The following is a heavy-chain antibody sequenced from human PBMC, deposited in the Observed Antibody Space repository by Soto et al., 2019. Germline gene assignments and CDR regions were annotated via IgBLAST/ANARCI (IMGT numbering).Heavy chain of an antibody. J-gene: IGHJ6*02. CDR3: ARVGRLYGDYVDYYYYYGMDV. CDR2: INPSGGSK. D-gene: IGHD4-17*01. CDR1: GYTVTSYY. V-gene: IGHV1-46*01. Sequence: ASVKVSCKASGYTVTSYYIHWVRQTPGQGHDWMGIINPSGGSKSYAQKFQGRVTMARDTSTSTVYMELSSLRSEDTAVYYCARVGRLYGDYVDYYYYYGMDVWGQGTTVTVSS.